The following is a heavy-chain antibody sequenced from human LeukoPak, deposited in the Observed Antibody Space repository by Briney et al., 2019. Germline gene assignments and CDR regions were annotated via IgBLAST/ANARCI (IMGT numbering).Heavy chain of an antibody. CDR2: IYYSGST. Sequence: SETLSLTCTVSGGSISSSSYYWGWIRQPPGKGLEWIGSIYYSGSTYYNPSLKSRVTISVDTSKNQFSLKLSSVTAADTAVYYCARQVVAVAGTGVVHYYYYYYMDVWGKGTTVTISS. CDR3: ARQVVAVAGTGVVHYYYYYYMDV. V-gene: IGHV4-39*01. D-gene: IGHD6-19*01. CDR1: GGSISSSSYY. J-gene: IGHJ6*03.